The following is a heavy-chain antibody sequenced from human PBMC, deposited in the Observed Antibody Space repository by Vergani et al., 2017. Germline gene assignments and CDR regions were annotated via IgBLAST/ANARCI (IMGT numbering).Heavy chain of an antibody. V-gene: IGHV3-15*01. D-gene: IGHD5-24*01. Sequence: EVQLVESGGGLVQPGGSLRLSCAASGFTFSNAWMSWVRQAPGKGLEWVGRIKSKTDGGTTDYAAPVKGRFTISRDDSKNTLYLQMNSLKTEDTAVYYCTTDSKQFYYYYGMDVWGQGTTVTVSS. CDR1: GFTFSNAW. CDR3: TTDSKQFYYYYGMDV. CDR2: IKSKTDGGTT. J-gene: IGHJ6*02.